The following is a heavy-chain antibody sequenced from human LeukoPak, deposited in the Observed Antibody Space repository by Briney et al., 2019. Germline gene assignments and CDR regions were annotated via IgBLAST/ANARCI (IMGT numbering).Heavy chain of an antibody. CDR2: INAGDGNT. CDR1: GYTFTSYA. CDR3: ARLDHKPRREDGDYVLTDAFDI. Sequence: ASVKVSCKASGYTFTSYAMHWVRQAPGQRLEWMGWINAGDGNTKYSQKFQGRVTITRDTSASTAYMELSSLRSEDTAVYYCARLDHKPRREDGDYVLTDAFDIWGQGTMVTVSS. J-gene: IGHJ3*02. V-gene: IGHV1-3*01. D-gene: IGHD4-17*01.